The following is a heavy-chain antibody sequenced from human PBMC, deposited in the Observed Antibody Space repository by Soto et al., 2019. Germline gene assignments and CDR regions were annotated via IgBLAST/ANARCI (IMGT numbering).Heavy chain of an antibody. J-gene: IGHJ5*02. D-gene: IGHD3-16*02. CDR1: GFTFSSYS. CDR2: ISSSSSTI. V-gene: IGHV3-48*01. CDR3: ARDPHYDYIWGSYRPRWFDP. Sequence: GSLRLSCAASGFTFSSYSMNWVRQAPGKGLEWVSYISSSSSTINYADSVKGRFTTSRDNAKNSLYLQMNSLRAEDTAVYYCARDPHYDYIWGSYRPRWFDPWGQGTLVTVSS.